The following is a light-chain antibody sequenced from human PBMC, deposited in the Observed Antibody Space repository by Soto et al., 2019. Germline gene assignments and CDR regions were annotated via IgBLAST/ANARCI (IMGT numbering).Light chain of an antibody. J-gene: IGLJ1*01. CDR2: EVS. CDR1: SSDVGAYSY. V-gene: IGLV2-14*01. Sequence: QYALTQPASVSGSPGQSITISCTGTSSDVGAYSYVSWYQQHPGKAPKLMIYEVSNRPSGVSNRFSGSRSGNTASLTISGLQAEDEADYYCSSYSSSSTYVFGTGTKVTV. CDR3: SSYSSSSTYV.